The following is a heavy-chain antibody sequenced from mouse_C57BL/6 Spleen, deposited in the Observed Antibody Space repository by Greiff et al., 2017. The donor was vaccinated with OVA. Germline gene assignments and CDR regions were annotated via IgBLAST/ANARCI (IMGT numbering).Heavy chain of an antibody. Sequence: QVQLQQPGAELVKPGASVKLSCKASGYTFTSYWMHWVKQRPGQGLEWIGMIHPNSGSTNYNEKFKSKATLTVDKSSSTAYMQLSSLTSEDSAVYYCARSMTTVGDAMDYWGQGTSVTVSA. V-gene: IGHV1-64*01. J-gene: IGHJ4*01. CDR3: ARSMTTVGDAMDY. CDR1: GYTFTSYW. CDR2: IHPNSGST. D-gene: IGHD1-1*01.